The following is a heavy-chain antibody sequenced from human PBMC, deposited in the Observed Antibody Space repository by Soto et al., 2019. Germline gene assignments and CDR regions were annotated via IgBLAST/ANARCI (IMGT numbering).Heavy chain of an antibody. D-gene: IGHD5-18*01. CDR3: ARWARGYSYGYRGMDV. Sequence: QVQLVQSGAEVKKPGASVKVSCKASGYTFTGYYMHWVRQAPGQGLEWMGWINPNSGGTNYAQKFQGWVTMTRDTSISTAYMELSRLRSDDTAVYYCARWARGYSYGYRGMDVWGQGTTVTVSS. V-gene: IGHV1-2*04. CDR2: INPNSGGT. J-gene: IGHJ6*02. CDR1: GYTFTGYY.